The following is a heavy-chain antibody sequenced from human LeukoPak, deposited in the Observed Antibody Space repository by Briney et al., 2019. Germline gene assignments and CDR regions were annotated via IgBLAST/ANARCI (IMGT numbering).Heavy chain of an antibody. Sequence: PGGSLRLSCAATGFTFSRYAMSWVRQAPGKGLEWVSLISGSGGSTKYADSVKGRFTISRDNSKNTLYLQMNSLRVEDTAIYYCAKDQYDSSGPFDNWGQGTLVAVSS. D-gene: IGHD3-22*01. CDR1: GFTFSRYA. V-gene: IGHV3-23*01. CDR2: ISGSGGST. CDR3: AKDQYDSSGPFDN. J-gene: IGHJ4*02.